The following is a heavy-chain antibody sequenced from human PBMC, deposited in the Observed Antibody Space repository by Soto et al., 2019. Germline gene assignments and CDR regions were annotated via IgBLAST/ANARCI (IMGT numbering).Heavy chain of an antibody. J-gene: IGHJ4*02. CDR1: GYTFTSYA. V-gene: IGHV1-3*01. Sequence: GASVKVPCKASGYTFTSYAMHWVRQAPGQSLEWMGWMNAANGDTKYSQKFQGRVTITRDTSASTAYMELSSLRSEDTAVYYCARGNGYDVDFWGQGTLVTVSS. CDR3: ARGNGYDVDF. CDR2: MNAANGDT. D-gene: IGHD5-12*01.